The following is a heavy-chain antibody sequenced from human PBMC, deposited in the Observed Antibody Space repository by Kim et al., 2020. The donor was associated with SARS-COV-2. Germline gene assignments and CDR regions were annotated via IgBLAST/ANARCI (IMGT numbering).Heavy chain of an antibody. D-gene: IGHD3-10*01. CDR2: IKSKTDGGTT. CDR1: GFTFSNAW. CDR3: TTTLLWFGDPYYYYGMDV. Sequence: GGSLRLSCAASGFTFSNAWMSWVRQAPGKGLEWVGRIKSKTDGGTTDYAAPVKGRFTISRDDSKNTLYLQMNSLKTEDTAVYYCTTTLLWFGDPYYYYGMDVGGQGTTVTVSS. J-gene: IGHJ6*02. V-gene: IGHV3-15*01.